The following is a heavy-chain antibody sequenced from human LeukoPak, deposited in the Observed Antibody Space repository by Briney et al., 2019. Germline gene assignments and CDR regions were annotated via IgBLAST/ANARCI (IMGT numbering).Heavy chain of an antibody. CDR1: GFTLTNFW. CDR3: ARDLHSYGY. CDR2: ISSSSSTI. Sequence: GGSLRLSCAASGFTLTNFWMSWVRQAPGKGLEWVSYISSSSSTIYYADSVKGRFTISRDNAKNSLYLQMNSLRAEDTAVYYCARDLHSYGYWGQGTLVTVSS. J-gene: IGHJ4*02. V-gene: IGHV3-48*01. D-gene: IGHD5-18*01.